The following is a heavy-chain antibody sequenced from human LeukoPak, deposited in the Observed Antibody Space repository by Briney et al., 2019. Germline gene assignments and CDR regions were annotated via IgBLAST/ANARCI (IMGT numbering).Heavy chain of an antibody. CDR2: ISGNNGDT. J-gene: IGHJ4*02. Sequence: EASVKVSCKTSGYTFTSYGITWVRQAPGQGLEWLGWISGNNGDTSYAHTVDGRVTMTTDTSTSTGYMELRSLRSDDTAVYYCARTSITMVSSTWGQGTLVIVSS. CDR3: ARTSITMVSST. CDR1: GYTFTSYG. D-gene: IGHD3-10*01. V-gene: IGHV1-18*04.